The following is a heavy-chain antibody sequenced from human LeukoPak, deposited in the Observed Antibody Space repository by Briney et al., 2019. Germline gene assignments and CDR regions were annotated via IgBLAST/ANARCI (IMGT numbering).Heavy chain of an antibody. CDR3: ASLSYDILTGYYPDY. D-gene: IGHD3-9*01. CDR1: GGSISSISYY. CDR2: IYYSGNT. J-gene: IGHJ4*01. Sequence: SETLSLTCTVSGGSISSISYYWGWIRQPPGKGLEWFGSIYYSGNTYYNPSLKSRVTISVDMSKNQFSLKLTSVTAADTAVYYCASLSYDILTGYYPDYWGHGILVTVSS. V-gene: IGHV4-39*01.